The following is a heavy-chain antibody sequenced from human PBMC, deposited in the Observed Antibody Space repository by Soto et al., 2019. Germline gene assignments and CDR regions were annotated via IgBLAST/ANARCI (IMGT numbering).Heavy chain of an antibody. J-gene: IGHJ4*02. Sequence: QVKLVQSGAEVKKPGASVKVSCKASGYTFTSYGISWMRQAPGQGLEWMGWISAYNGNTNYAQKLQGRVTMTTDTSTCTAFMELRSLRSDDTAVYYCARVAVPYGDQPYYFDYWGQGTLVTVSS. CDR1: GYTFTSYG. V-gene: IGHV1-18*01. D-gene: IGHD4-17*01. CDR3: ARVAVPYGDQPYYFDY. CDR2: ISAYNGNT.